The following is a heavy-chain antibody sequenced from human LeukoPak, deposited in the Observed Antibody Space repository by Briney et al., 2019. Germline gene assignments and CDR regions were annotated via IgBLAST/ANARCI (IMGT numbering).Heavy chain of an antibody. Sequence: SETLSLTCTVSGGSISSYYWSWIRQPAGKGLEWIGRIYTIGSTNYNPSLKSRVTMSVDTSKNQFSLKLSSVTAADTAVYYCATGARGNFDFDYWGQGTLVTVSS. D-gene: IGHD4-23*01. V-gene: IGHV4-4*07. CDR3: ATGARGNFDFDY. CDR2: IYTIGST. J-gene: IGHJ4*02. CDR1: GGSISSYY.